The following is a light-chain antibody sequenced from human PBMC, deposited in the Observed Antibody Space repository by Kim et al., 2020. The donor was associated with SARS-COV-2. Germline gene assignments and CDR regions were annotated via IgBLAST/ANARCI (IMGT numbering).Light chain of an antibody. CDR3: AAWDDSLSGQRV. Sequence: QRVTISCSGSSSNIGKTTVNWYQQVPGKAPKLLLFDTNQRPSGVPDRFSASKSGTSASLAISGLQSEDEADYYCAAWDDSLSGQRVFGGGTQLTVL. CDR2: DTN. J-gene: IGLJ3*02. CDR1: SSNIGKTT. V-gene: IGLV1-44*01.